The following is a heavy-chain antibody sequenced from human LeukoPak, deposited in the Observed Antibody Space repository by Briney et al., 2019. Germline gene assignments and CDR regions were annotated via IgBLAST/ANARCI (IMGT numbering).Heavy chain of an antibody. CDR2: ISGSGGST. CDR1: GFAFSSYA. CDR3: AKEYYDILTGSYYFDY. V-gene: IGHV3-23*01. Sequence: GGSLRLSCAASGFAFSSYAMSWVRQAPGKGLEWVSAISGSGGSTYYADSVKGRFTISRDNSKNTPYLQMNSLRAEDTAVYYCAKEYYDILTGSYYFDYWGQGTLVTVSS. D-gene: IGHD3-9*01. J-gene: IGHJ4*02.